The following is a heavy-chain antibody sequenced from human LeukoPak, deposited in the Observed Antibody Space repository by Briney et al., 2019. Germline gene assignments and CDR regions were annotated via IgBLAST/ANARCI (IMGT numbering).Heavy chain of an antibody. Sequence: ASVKVSCKASGYTFTGYYMHWVRQAPGQGLEWMGRINPNSGGTNYAQKFQGRVTVTRDTSISTAYMELSRLRSDDTAVYYCATDGHYYGSGSYYDVDYWGQGTLVTVSS. CDR2: INPNSGGT. D-gene: IGHD3-10*01. CDR3: ATDGHYYGSGSYYDVDY. J-gene: IGHJ4*02. V-gene: IGHV1-2*06. CDR1: GYTFTGYY.